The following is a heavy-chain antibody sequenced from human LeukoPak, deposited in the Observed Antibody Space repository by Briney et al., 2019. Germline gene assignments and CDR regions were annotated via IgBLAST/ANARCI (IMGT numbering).Heavy chain of an antibody. Sequence: RSGGSLRLSCTASGFTFSNAWMTWVRQAPGKGLEWVGRIVSKTDGGTIDYAAPVRGRFTISRDDSKNTVYLQMNSLKTGDTAVYYCTVVGAISGAWGQGTLVTVSS. CDR1: GFTFSNAW. CDR3: TVVGAISGA. CDR2: IVSKTDGGTI. D-gene: IGHD1-26*01. V-gene: IGHV3-15*04. J-gene: IGHJ5*02.